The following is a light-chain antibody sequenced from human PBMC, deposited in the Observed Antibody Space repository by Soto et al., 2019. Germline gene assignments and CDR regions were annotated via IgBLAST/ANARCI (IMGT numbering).Light chain of an antibody. V-gene: IGLV2-14*03. J-gene: IGLJ1*01. CDR2: DVS. Sequence: HSVLAQPASVSGSPGQSITISRTGTTSDVGRYDYVSWFQQHPGKAPKLIIYDVSHWPSGVSDRFSGSKSGNTASLTISGLQAEDEADYYCSSFTTSTTFVFGTGTKVTVL. CDR3: SSFTTSTTFV. CDR1: TSDVGRYDY.